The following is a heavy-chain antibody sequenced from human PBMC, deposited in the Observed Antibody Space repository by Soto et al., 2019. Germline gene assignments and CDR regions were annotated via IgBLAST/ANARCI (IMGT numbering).Heavy chain of an antibody. CDR3: ARSRVLWFGGMDV. D-gene: IGHD3-10*01. Sequence: SDTLSLTCAVYGGSFSGYYWSWIRQPPGKGLEWIGEINHSGSTNYNPSLKSRVTISVDTSKNQFSLKLSSVTAADTAVYYCARSRVLWFGGMDVWGQGTTVTVSS. CDR1: GGSFSGYY. V-gene: IGHV4-34*01. CDR2: INHSGST. J-gene: IGHJ6*02.